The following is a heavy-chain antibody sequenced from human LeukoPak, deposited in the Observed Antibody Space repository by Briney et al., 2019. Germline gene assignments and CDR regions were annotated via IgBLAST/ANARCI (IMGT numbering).Heavy chain of an antibody. Sequence: SETLSLTCTVSGGSISSSSYYWGWIRQPPGKGLEWIGSIYYSGSTYYNPSLKSRVTISVDTSKNQFSLKLSSVTAADTAVYYCAREGDIAAAGTLGDYWGQGTLVTVSS. J-gene: IGHJ4*02. CDR1: GGSISSSSYY. CDR2: IYYSGST. V-gene: IGHV4-39*07. D-gene: IGHD6-13*01. CDR3: AREGDIAAAGTLGDY.